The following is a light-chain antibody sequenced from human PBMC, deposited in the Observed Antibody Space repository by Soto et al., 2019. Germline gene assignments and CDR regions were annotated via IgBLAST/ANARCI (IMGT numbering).Light chain of an antibody. CDR2: DAS. J-gene: IGKJ5*01. Sequence: VLMQSPGTLSLSPGERATLSCRASQTVSSNYLAWYQQKPGQAPRLLIYDASSRATGIPDRFSGSGSGTDFTLAISTLEPEDFAVYYCQQYGDSPVTFGQGTRLEI. CDR3: QQYGDSPVT. CDR1: QTVSSNY. V-gene: IGKV3-20*01.